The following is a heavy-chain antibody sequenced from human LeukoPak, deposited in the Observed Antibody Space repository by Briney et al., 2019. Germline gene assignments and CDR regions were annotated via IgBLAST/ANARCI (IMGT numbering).Heavy chain of an antibody. CDR2: IWYDGSNK. Sequence: GGSLSLSCAASGFTFSSYGMHWVRQAPGKGLEWVAVIWYDGSNKYYADSVKGRFTISRDSSKNTLYLQMNSLRAEDTAVYYCAKGDSSGFCFDYWGQGTLVTVSS. CDR1: GFTFSSYG. D-gene: IGHD3-22*01. CDR3: AKGDSSGFCFDY. J-gene: IGHJ4*02. V-gene: IGHV3-33*06.